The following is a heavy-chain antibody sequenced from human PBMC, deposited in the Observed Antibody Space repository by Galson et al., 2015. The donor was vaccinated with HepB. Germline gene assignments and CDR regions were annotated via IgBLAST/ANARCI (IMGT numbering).Heavy chain of an antibody. CDR2: IYPGDSDT. J-gene: IGHJ3*02. CDR1: GYSFTSYW. Sequence: QSGAEVKKPGESLKISCKGSGYSFTSYWIGWVRQMPGKGLEWMGIIYPGDSDTRYSPSFQGQVTISADKSISTAYLQWSSLKASDTAMYYCARKGYCSSTSCSDAFDIWGQGTMVTVSS. CDR3: ARKGYCSSTSCSDAFDI. V-gene: IGHV5-51*03. D-gene: IGHD2-2*01.